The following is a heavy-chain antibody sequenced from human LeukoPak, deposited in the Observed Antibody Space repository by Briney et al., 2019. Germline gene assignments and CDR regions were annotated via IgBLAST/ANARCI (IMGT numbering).Heavy chain of an antibody. Sequence: GGSLRLSCATSGFTFSSYAMSWVRQAPGKGLEWVSAISGSGGSTYYADSVKGRFTISRDNSKNTLYMQMNSLRAEDTAVYYCAKVPSYSSGWSNWFDPWGRGTLVTVSS. CDR3: AKVPSYSSGWSNWFDP. J-gene: IGHJ5*02. CDR2: ISGSGGST. D-gene: IGHD6-19*01. CDR1: GFTFSSYA. V-gene: IGHV3-23*01.